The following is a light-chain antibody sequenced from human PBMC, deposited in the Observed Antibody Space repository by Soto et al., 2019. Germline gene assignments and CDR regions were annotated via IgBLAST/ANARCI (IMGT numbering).Light chain of an antibody. CDR2: EVS. CDR3: SSYTSSSTVV. J-gene: IGLJ2*01. Sequence: QSALTQPPSVSESPGQSVTISCTGTSSDVGSNNRVSWYQQPPGTAPKLMIYEVSNRPSGVPDRFSGSRSGNTASLTISGLQAEDEADYYCSSYTSSSTVVFGGGTKLTVL. CDR1: SSDVGSNNR. V-gene: IGLV2-18*02.